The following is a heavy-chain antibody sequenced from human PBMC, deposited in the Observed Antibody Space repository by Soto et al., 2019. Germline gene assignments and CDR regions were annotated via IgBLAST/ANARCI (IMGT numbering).Heavy chain of an antibody. CDR2: IWYDGSNK. Sequence: GGSLRLSCAASGFTFSSYGMHWVRQAPGKGLEWVAVIWYDGSNKYYADSVKGRFTISRDNSKNTLYLQMNSLTAEDTAVYYCARDGITVPLIYYYYGMDVWGQGTTVTVSS. CDR1: GFTFSSYG. J-gene: IGHJ6*02. CDR3: ARDGITVPLIYYYYGMDV. V-gene: IGHV3-33*01. D-gene: IGHD3-16*01.